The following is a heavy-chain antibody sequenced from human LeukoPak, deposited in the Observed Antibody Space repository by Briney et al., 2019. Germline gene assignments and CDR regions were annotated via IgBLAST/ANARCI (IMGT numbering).Heavy chain of an antibody. CDR1: GFTFSSSA. V-gene: IGHV3-23*01. D-gene: IGHD2/OR15-2a*01. CDR3: AKGPLLWN. Sequence: WGSLRLSCAASGFTFSSSAMNWVRQAPGKGLEWVSAISGSGGSTYYADSVKGRFTTSRDNSRNTLYLQMNSLRAEDTAVYYCAKGPLLWNWGQGTLVTVSS. J-gene: IGHJ4*02. CDR2: ISGSGGST.